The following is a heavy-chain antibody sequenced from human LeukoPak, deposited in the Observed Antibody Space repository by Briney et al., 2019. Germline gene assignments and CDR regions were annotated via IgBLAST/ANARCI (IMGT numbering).Heavy chain of an antibody. Sequence: PGGSLRLSCAASGFTFSSYGMHWVRQAPGKGLEWVAVISYDGSNKYYADSVKGRFTISRDNSKNTLYLQMNSLRAEDTAVYYCARGSDDYGDYGGGWFDPWGQGTLVTVSS. J-gene: IGHJ5*02. CDR2: ISYDGSNK. CDR1: GFTFSSYG. CDR3: ARGSDDYGDYGGGWFDP. V-gene: IGHV3-30*03. D-gene: IGHD4-17*01.